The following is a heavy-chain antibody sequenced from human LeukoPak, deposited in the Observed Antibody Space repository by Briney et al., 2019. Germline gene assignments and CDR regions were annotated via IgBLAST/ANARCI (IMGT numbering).Heavy chain of an antibody. D-gene: IGHD1-26*01. J-gene: IGHJ4*02. Sequence: GGSLRLSCAASGFTFSSYSMNWVRQAPGKGLVWVSRINSDGSSTSYADSVKGRFTISRDNAKNTLYLQMNSLRAEDTAVYYCARDLGATEFDYWGQGTLVTVSS. CDR3: ARDLGATEFDY. CDR2: INSDGSST. CDR1: GFTFSSYS. V-gene: IGHV3-74*01.